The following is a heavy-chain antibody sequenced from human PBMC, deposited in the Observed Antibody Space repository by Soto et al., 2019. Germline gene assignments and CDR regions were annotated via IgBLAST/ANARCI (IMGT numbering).Heavy chain of an antibody. Sequence: SETLSLTCTVSGGSISSSSYYWGWIRQPPGKGLEWIGSIYYSGSTYYNPSLKSRVTISVDTSKNQFSLKLSSVTAADTAVYYCARAGGGTTLFAYWGQGTLVTVSS. CDR1: GGSISSSSYY. V-gene: IGHV4-39*01. D-gene: IGHD1-7*01. CDR2: IYYSGST. CDR3: ARAGGGTTLFAY. J-gene: IGHJ4*02.